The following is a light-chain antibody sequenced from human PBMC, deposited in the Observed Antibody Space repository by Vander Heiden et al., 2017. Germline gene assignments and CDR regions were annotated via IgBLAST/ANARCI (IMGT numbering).Light chain of an antibody. CDR3: QQYNDWPYT. Sequence: DIEMTQSPPTLSVSPGDTATLSGRASQRVSSYFAWFQQKPGQAPSLLIYPASTRAPGIPARFSGSGSGTEFTLTISSLQSEDFAVYCCQQYNDWPYTFGQGTKLEIK. CDR2: PAS. V-gene: IGKV3-15*01. CDR1: QRVSSY. J-gene: IGKJ2*01.